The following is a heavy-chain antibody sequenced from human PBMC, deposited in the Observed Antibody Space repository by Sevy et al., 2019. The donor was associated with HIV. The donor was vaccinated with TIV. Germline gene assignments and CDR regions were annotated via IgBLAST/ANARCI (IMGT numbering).Heavy chain of an antibody. V-gene: IGHV3-30-3*01. CDR2: ISYDGSNK. J-gene: IGHJ6*02. CDR3: SRGGFYDSSGRYYYYYGMDV. D-gene: IGHD3-22*01. Sequence: GGSLRLSCAASGFTFSSYAMHWVRQAPGKGLEWVAVISYDGSNKYYADSVKGRFTISRDNSKNTLYLQMNSLRGEDTAVYYCSRGGFYDSSGRYYYYYGMDVWGQGTTVTVSS. CDR1: GFTFSSYA.